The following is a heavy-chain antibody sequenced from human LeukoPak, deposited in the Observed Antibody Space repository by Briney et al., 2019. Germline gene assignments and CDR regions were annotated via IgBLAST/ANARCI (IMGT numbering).Heavy chain of an antibody. CDR1: GGSISSYY. CDR3: ARRRWAFYDRLAGAFDI. CDR2: IYYSGST. J-gene: IGHJ3*02. D-gene: IGHD3-22*01. Sequence: SETLSLTCTVSGGSISSYYWSWIRQPPGKGLEWIGDIYYSGSTNYNPSLKSRVTISVDTAKNQFSLKLSSVTAADTAVYYCARRRWAFYDRLAGAFDIWGQGTMVTVSS. V-gene: IGHV4-59*08.